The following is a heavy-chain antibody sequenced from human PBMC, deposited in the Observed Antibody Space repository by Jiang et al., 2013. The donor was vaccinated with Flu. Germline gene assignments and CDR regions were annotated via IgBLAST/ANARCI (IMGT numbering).Heavy chain of an antibody. CDR3: ARLYCSGGSCLGEERDWFDP. D-gene: IGHD2-15*01. J-gene: IGHJ5*02. V-gene: IGHV1-18*01. Sequence: EVKKPGASVKVSCKASGYTFTSYGISWVRQAPGQGLEWMGWISAYNGNTNYAQKLQGRVTMTTDTSTSTAYMELRSLRSDDTAVYYCARLYCSGGSCLGEERDWFDPWGQGTLVTVSS. CDR1: GYTFTSYG. CDR2: ISAYNGNT.